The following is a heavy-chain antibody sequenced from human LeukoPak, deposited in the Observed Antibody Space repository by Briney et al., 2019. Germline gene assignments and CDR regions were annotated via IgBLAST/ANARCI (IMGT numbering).Heavy chain of an antibody. Sequence: ASVKVSCKASGYTFTSCGISWVRQAPGQGLEWMGWISAYNGNTNYAQKLQERVTITRDMSTSTAYMELSSLRSEDTAVYYCAADVSGSYDAFDIWGQGTMVTVSS. CDR1: GYTFTSCG. J-gene: IGHJ3*02. CDR2: ISAYNGNT. D-gene: IGHD1-26*01. V-gene: IGHV1-18*01. CDR3: AADVSGSYDAFDI.